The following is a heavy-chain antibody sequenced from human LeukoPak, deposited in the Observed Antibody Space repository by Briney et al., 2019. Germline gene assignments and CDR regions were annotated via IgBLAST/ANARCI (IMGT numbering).Heavy chain of an antibody. CDR2: IYTSGST. D-gene: IGHD2-2*01. J-gene: IGHJ5*02. CDR1: GGSISSYY. V-gene: IGHV4-4*07. Sequence: SETLSLTCTVSGGSISSYYWSWIRQPAGKGLEWIGRIYTSGSTNYNPSLKSRVTISVDTSKNQFSLKLSSVTAADTAVYYCARGAPIVVVPAARNNRAPWFDPWGQGTLVTVSS. CDR3: ARGAPIVVVPAARNNRAPWFDP.